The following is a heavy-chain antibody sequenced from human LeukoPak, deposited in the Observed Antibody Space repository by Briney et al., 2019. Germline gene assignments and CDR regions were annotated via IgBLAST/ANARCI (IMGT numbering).Heavy chain of an antibody. V-gene: IGHV1-8*01. J-gene: IGHJ4*02. CDR2: MNPNSGNT. D-gene: IGHD6-19*01. Sequence: ASVKVSCKASGYTFTSCDINWVGQATGQGLEWMGWMNPNSGNTGYGQSFQGRITMTRDISIGTAYMELSNLTSEDTAIYYCTRGSSGRRDNWGQGTLVTVSA. CDR3: TRGSSGRRDN. CDR1: GYTFTSCD.